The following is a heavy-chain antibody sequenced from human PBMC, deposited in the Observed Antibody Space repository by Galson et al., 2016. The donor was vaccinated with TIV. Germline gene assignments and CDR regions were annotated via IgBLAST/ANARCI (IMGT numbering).Heavy chain of an antibody. CDR3: GNSGWLGNYYYYGVDV. CDR1: GFSLHTTGVG. CDR2: IHWDDNK. Sequence: PALVKPTQTLTLTCTFSGFSLHTTGVGVTWIRQPPGKALEWLAVIHWDDNKRSSPSMRSRLTITTDTSKNQVVLTMRNMDPVDTATYYCGNSGWLGNYYYYGVDVWGQGTTVTVSS. J-gene: IGHJ6*02. D-gene: IGHD6-19*01. V-gene: IGHV2-5*02.